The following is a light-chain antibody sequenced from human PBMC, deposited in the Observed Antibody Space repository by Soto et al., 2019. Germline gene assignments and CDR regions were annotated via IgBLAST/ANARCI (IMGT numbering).Light chain of an antibody. Sequence: QSVLTQPRSVSGSPGQSVTISCTGTSSDVGGYNSVSWYQQHPGEVPKLIMYDVTERPSGVPDRFSGSKSGNTASLTISGLHTEDEADYYCCSFAGYFTLIFGGGTQLTVL. V-gene: IGLV2-11*01. CDR2: DVT. J-gene: IGLJ2*01. CDR1: SSDVGGYNS. CDR3: CSFAGYFTLI.